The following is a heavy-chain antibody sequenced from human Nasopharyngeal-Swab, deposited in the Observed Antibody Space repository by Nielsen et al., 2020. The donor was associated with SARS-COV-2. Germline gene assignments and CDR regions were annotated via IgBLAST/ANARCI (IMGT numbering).Heavy chain of an antibody. CDR2: IDWDEDK. CDR3: ARNTPRGSGFDF. J-gene: IGHJ4*02. D-gene: IGHD6-19*01. V-gene: IGHV2-70*01. CDR1: GSSLTTSGMC. Sequence: SGPTLVTPTQILTLTRPFSGSSLTTSGMCLTWIRQPPGKALERPAPIDWDEDKYYSTSLKTRPTISKDTANNQVVLTMTNMDQADTATYYCARNTPRGSGFDFWGQGILVTVSS.